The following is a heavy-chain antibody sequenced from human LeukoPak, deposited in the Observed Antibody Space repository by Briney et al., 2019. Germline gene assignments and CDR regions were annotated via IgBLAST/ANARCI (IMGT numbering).Heavy chain of an antibody. Sequence: PSETLSLTCTVSGASISSSSYYLGWIRQPPGKGLEGIGSIYYSGSTYYNPSLKSRVTISVDTSKNQFSLKLSSVTAADTAVYYCARSFRGAKGWFFGYWGQGTLVTVSS. CDR1: GASISSSSYY. CDR3: ARSFRGAKGWFFGY. CDR2: IYYSGST. V-gene: IGHV4-39*01. D-gene: IGHD1-26*01. J-gene: IGHJ4*02.